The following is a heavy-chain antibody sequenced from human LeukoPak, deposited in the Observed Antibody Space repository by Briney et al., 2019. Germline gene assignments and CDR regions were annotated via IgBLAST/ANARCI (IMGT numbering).Heavy chain of an antibody. Sequence: GASVKVSCKASGYTFTGYYMHWVRQAPGQGLEWMGWINPNSGGTNYAQKFQGRVTMTRDTSISTAYMELSRLRSDDTAVYYCASWGIAAAGTTYYYYMDVWGKGTTVTVSS. V-gene: IGHV1-2*02. CDR3: ASWGIAAAGTTYYYYMDV. D-gene: IGHD6-13*01. CDR1: GYTFTGYY. J-gene: IGHJ6*03. CDR2: INPNSGGT.